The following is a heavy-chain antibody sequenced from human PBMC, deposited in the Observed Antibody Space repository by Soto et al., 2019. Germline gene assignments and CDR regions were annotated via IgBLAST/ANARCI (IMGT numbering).Heavy chain of an antibody. V-gene: IGHV3-21*01. J-gene: IGHJ4*02. D-gene: IGHD3-22*01. CDR3: ARGTSDYYDSSGYFSL. Sequence: RGSLRLSCAAYGFTFNSYIMGWVRQAPGKGLEWVSSINTISSYIYYADSVKGRSTVSRDNAKNPLYLQMNSLRAEDTAVYYCARGTSDYYDSSGYFSLWGQGTLVTVSS. CDR2: INTISSYI. CDR1: GFTFNSYI.